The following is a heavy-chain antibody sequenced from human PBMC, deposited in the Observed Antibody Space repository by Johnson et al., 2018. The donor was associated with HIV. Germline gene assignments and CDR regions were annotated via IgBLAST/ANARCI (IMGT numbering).Heavy chain of an antibody. Sequence: DVQLVESGGGLVQPGGSLRLSCAASGFTFSSYWMHWFRQAPGNGLVWVSHINSDGSSPSYADSVKGRFTISRDNAKNTLYLQMNSLRAEDTAVYYCARGPMIVVPHDAFDIWGQGTMVTVSS. J-gene: IGHJ3*02. D-gene: IGHD3-22*01. CDR2: INSDGSSP. V-gene: IGHV3-74*01. CDR3: ARGPMIVVPHDAFDI. CDR1: GFTFSSYW.